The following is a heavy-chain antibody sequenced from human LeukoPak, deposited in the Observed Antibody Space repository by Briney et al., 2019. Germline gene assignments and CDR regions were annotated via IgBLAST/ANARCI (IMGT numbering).Heavy chain of an antibody. D-gene: IGHD4-17*01. CDR2: MNPNSGNT. J-gene: IGHJ4*02. Sequence: ASVKVSCKASGYTFTGYYMHWVRQAPGQGLEWMGWMNPNSGNTGYAQKFQGRVTMTRNTSISTAYTELSSLRSEDTAVYYCARGLDAEIDDYGDPTTLDYWGQGTLVTVSS. CDR3: ARGLDAEIDDYGDPTTLDY. V-gene: IGHV1-8*02. CDR1: GYTFTGYY.